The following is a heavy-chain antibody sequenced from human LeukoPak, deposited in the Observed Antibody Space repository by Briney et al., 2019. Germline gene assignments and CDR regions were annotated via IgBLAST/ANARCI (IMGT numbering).Heavy chain of an antibody. CDR1: GFTFSSYG. V-gene: IGHV3-30*18. J-gene: IGHJ4*02. D-gene: IGHD3-10*01. CDR3: AKDLGQLWFGELSLDY. CDR2: ISYDGSNK. Sequence: GGSLRLSCAASGFTFSSYGMHWVRQAPGKGLEWVAVISYDGSNKYYADSVKGRFTISRDNSKNTLYLQMNSLRAEDTAVYYCAKDLGQLWFGELSLDYWGQGTLVTVSS.